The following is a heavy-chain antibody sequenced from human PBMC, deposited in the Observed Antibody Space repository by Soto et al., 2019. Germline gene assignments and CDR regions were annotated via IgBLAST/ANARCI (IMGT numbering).Heavy chain of an antibody. J-gene: IGHJ4*02. Sequence: GGSLRLSCAASGFTFSSYWMSWVRQAPGKGLEWVANIKQDGSEKYYVDSVKGRFTISRDNAKNSLYLQMNSLRAEDTAVYYCACPPGEYSYGPYYFDYWGQGTLVTVSS. CDR3: ACPPGEYSYGPYYFDY. CDR1: GFTFSSYW. D-gene: IGHD5-18*01. CDR2: IKQDGSEK. V-gene: IGHV3-7*05.